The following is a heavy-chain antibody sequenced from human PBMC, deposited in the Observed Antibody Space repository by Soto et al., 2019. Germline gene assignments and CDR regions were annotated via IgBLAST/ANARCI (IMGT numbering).Heavy chain of an antibody. Sequence: GGSLRLSCAASGFTFSSYAMSWVRQAPGKGLEWVSAISGSGGSTYYADSVKGRVTISRDNSKNTMYLQMNSLRAEDTAVYYCAPFSPYGDYVRLGAFDIWGQGTMVTVSS. CDR1: GFTFSSYA. J-gene: IGHJ3*02. V-gene: IGHV3-23*01. CDR3: APFSPYGDYVRLGAFDI. CDR2: ISGSGGST. D-gene: IGHD4-17*01.